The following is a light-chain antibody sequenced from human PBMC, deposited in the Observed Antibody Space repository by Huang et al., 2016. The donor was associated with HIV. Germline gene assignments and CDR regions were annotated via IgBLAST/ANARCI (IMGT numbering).Light chain of an antibody. V-gene: IGKV4-1*01. J-gene: IGKJ4*01. CDR1: QSGLYSSNNKNY. CDR3: QQYYSTPLT. Sequence: DIVMTQSPDSLAVSLGERASINCKSGQSGLYSSNNKNYLAWYQQKPGQPPKLLIYWASTRESGVPDRFSGSGSGTDFTLTISSLQAEDVAVYYCQQYYSTPLTFGGGTKVEIK. CDR2: WAS.